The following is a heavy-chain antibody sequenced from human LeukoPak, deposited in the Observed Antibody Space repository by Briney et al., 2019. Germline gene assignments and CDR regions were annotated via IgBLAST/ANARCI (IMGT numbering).Heavy chain of an antibody. Sequence: GGSLRLSCAASGFTFSSYGMHWVRQAPGKGLEWVAVIWYDGSNKYYADSVKGRFTISRDNSKNTLYLQMNSLRAEDTAVYYCAREQRITMVRGVIPLFDYWGQGTLVTVSS. CDR3: AREQRITMVRGVIPLFDY. CDR2: IWYDGSNK. D-gene: IGHD3-10*01. J-gene: IGHJ4*02. V-gene: IGHV3-33*01. CDR1: GFTFSSYG.